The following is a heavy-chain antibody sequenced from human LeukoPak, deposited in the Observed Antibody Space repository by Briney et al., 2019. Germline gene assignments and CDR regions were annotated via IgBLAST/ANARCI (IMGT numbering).Heavy chain of an antibody. D-gene: IGHD3-3*01. V-gene: IGHV3-23*01. CDR1: GFTFSSYA. J-gene: IGHJ5*02. CDR3: AKDHTSYYDFWSGDNWFDP. CDR2: ISGSGGST. Sequence: PGGSLRLSCAASGFTFSSYAISWVRQAPGKGLEWVSAISGSGGSTYYADSVKGRFTISRDNSKNTLYLQMNSLRAEDTAVYYCAKDHTSYYDFWSGDNWFDPWGQGTLVTVSS.